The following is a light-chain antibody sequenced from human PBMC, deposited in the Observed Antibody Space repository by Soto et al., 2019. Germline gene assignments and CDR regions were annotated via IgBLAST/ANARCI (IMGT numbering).Light chain of an antibody. J-gene: IGLJ1*01. CDR1: SSDVGGYNY. V-gene: IGLV2-14*01. CDR2: DVS. Sequence: QSALTQPASVSGSPGQSITISCTGTSSDVGGYNYVSWYQQHPGKAPKLMIYDVSNRPSGVSNRSSGSKSGNTASLTISGLQAEDEADYYCSSYTSSSTLEVFGTGTKVTVL. CDR3: SSYTSSSTLEV.